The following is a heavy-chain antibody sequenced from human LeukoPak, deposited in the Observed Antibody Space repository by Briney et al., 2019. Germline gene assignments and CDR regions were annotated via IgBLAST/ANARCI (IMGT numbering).Heavy chain of an antibody. Sequence: GGSLRLSCAASGFTFSSYAMSWVRQAPGKGLEWLSAISGSGGSTYYADSVKGRFTISRDNAKNSLYLQMNSLRAEDTAVYYCARAPAWSGYSLDYWGQGTLVTVSS. V-gene: IGHV3-23*01. CDR3: ARAPAWSGYSLDY. J-gene: IGHJ4*02. CDR2: ISGSGGST. CDR1: GFTFSSYA. D-gene: IGHD3-3*01.